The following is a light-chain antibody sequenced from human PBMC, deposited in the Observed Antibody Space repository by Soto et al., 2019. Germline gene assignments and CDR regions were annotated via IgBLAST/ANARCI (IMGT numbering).Light chain of an antibody. CDR2: EVS. CDR3: SSYTSSSTGV. Sequence: QSAVTQPASVSGSPGQSITISCTGTSSDVGGYNYVSWYQQHPGKAPKLMIYEVSNRPSGVSNRFSGSKSGNTASLTISGLQAEDEADYYCSSYTSSSTGVFGTGTKLTVL. V-gene: IGLV2-14*01. CDR1: SSDVGGYNY. J-gene: IGLJ1*01.